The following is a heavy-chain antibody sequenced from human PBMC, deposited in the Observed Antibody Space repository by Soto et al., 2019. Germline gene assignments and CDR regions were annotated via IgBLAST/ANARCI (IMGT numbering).Heavy chain of an antibody. V-gene: IGHV1-69*02. J-gene: IGHJ6*02. Sequence: QVQLVQSGAEVKKPGSSVKVSCKASGGTFSRYSITWVRQAPGHGLEWIGRIIPIFGIPTYAQKFQGRVTITADESTSSAYLGLSCLRSDDTAVYYCARVERYRESGLVTAFIDSMDVWGQGTTVTVSS. CDR3: ARVERYRESGLVTAFIDSMDV. D-gene: IGHD2-2*01. CDR1: GGTFSRYS. CDR2: IIPIFGIP.